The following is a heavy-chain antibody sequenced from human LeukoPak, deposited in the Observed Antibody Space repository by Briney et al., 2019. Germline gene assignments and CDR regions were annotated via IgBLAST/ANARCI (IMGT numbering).Heavy chain of an antibody. V-gene: IGHV3-7*01. CDR2: IKPDGSAK. CDR1: GCICSNHW. Sequence: WGPLRLSCSAAGCICSNHWMSWVRQAPVQGLEWMAYIKPDGSAKEYVDSVKGRFTMSRDNAKNSLYLQMNSLRAEDTAVYYCARGSRWGGDYWGQGTLVTVSS. J-gene: IGHJ4*02. CDR3: ARGSRWGGDY. D-gene: IGHD3-16*01.